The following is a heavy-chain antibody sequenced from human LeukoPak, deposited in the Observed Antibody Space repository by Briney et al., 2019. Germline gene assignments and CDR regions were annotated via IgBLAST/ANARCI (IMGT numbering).Heavy chain of an antibody. V-gene: IGHV5-51*01. D-gene: IGHD1-26*01. CDR1: GYTFTTSC. CDR2: IYPGNSDT. Sequence: GESLNVCCTGYGYTFTTSCIGCVRQMTGKGLDWIGIIYPGNSDTRYSPSFQGQVTMSADKSISTAYLQWSSLKASDTAMYYCARGWIKGGSYTFDYWGQGTLVTVSS. J-gene: IGHJ4*02. CDR3: ARGWIKGGSYTFDY.